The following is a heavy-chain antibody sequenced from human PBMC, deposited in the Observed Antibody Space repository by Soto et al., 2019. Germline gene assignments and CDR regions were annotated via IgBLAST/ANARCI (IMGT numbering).Heavy chain of an antibody. D-gene: IGHD2-2*01. V-gene: IGHV1-8*01. CDR1: GYAFTSSD. Sequence: QVQLVQSGAEVRKPGASVKVSCKASGYAFTSSDINWMRPATGQGLEWMGWMNPNSVHTNYAQKFQGRVTMTRNTSISTAYMELTSLRSEDTAFYYCASGMSTTWGQGTLVVVSS. CDR3: ASGMSTT. CDR2: MNPNSVHT. J-gene: IGHJ5*02.